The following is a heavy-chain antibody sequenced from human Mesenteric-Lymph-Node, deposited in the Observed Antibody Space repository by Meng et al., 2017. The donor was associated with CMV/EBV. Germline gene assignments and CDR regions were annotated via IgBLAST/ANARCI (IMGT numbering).Heavy chain of an antibody. V-gene: IGHV3-53*01. CDR1: GFTVNSNY. Sequence: GESLKISCAASGFTVNSNYMTWVRQAPGKGLEWVSLIYTGGSTYYADSVKGRFTISRDNSKNSLNLQMNSLRAEDTAVYYCARQYGRSVFDYWGQGTLVTVSS. CDR3: ARQYGRSVFDY. CDR2: IYTGGST. J-gene: IGHJ4*02. D-gene: IGHD6-6*01.